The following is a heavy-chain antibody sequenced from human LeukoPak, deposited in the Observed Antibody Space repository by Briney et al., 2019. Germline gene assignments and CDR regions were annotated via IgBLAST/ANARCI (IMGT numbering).Heavy chain of an antibody. CDR2: IKQDGSEK. CDR3: AREGSFGGSSWYNWFDP. CDR1: GFTFSSYW. J-gene: IGHJ5*02. V-gene: IGHV3-7*03. Sequence: PGGSLRLSCAASGFTFSSYWMSWVRQAPGKGLEWVANIKQDGSEKYYVDSVKGRFTISRDNAKNSLYLQMNSLRAEDTAVYYCAREGSFGGSSWYNWFDPWGQGTLVTVSS. D-gene: IGHD6-13*01.